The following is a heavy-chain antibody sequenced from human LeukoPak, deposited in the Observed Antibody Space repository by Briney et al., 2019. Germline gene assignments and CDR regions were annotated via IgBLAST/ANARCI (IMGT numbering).Heavy chain of an antibody. CDR3: ARSKVGATIDY. D-gene: IGHD1-26*01. CDR1: GYTFTSYG. Sequence: GASVKVSCKASGYTFTSYGITWVRQAPGQGLEWMGWISAYNGNTNYAQNLQGRVSMTTDTSTSTAYMEVRSLSSDDTAVYYCARSKVGATIDYWGQGTLVTVSS. CDR2: ISAYNGNT. V-gene: IGHV1-18*01. J-gene: IGHJ4*02.